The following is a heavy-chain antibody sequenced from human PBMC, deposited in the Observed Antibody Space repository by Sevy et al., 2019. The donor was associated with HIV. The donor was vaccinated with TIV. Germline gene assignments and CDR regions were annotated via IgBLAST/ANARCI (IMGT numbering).Heavy chain of an antibody. Sequence: GGSLRLSCAASTFTFKTYWTSWVRQAPGKGLEWVGNIKEDGSAKYYADSVRGRFTISRDNAKNSLYLQMSSLRVEDTAVYYCARDSPGYGGYSYWGQGTLVTVSS. V-gene: IGHV3-7*01. J-gene: IGHJ4*01. D-gene: IGHD1-26*01. CDR1: TFTFKTYW. CDR2: IKEDGSAK. CDR3: ARDSPGYGGYSY.